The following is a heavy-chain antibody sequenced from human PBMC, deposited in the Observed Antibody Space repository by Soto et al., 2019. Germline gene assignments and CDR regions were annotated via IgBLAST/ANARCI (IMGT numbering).Heavy chain of an antibody. CDR3: ARSNQDSSSFVLAVAGEAEYNWFDP. J-gene: IGHJ5*02. V-gene: IGHV2-26*01. CDR2: IFSNDEK. Sequence: SGPTLVNPTETLTLTCTVSGFSLSNARMGVSWIRQPPGKALEWLAHIFSNDEKSYSTSLKSRLTISKDTSKSQVVLTMTNMDPVDTATYYCARSNQDSSSFVLAVAGEAEYNWFDPWGQGTLVTVSS. CDR1: GFSLSNARMG. D-gene: IGHD6-6*01.